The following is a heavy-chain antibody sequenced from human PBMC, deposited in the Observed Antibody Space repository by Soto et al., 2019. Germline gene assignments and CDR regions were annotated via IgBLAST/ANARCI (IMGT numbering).Heavy chain of an antibody. V-gene: IGHV3-74*01. Sequence: PGGSLRLSCVASGFTFSNYWMHWVRQAPGKGLVWFSRISTDESSTNYADSVTGRFTISRDNAMNTLYLQMNSLRAEDTAVYYCARDNWNSYWGQGTLVTVSS. CDR3: ARDNWNSY. D-gene: IGHD1-7*01. J-gene: IGHJ4*02. CDR2: ISTDESST. CDR1: GFTFSNYW.